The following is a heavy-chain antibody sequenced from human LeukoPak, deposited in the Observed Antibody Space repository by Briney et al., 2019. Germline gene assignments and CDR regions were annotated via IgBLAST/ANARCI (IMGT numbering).Heavy chain of an antibody. CDR3: ANPVAYSGSYLRYYYHYMDV. CDR1: EFTFSSYA. Sequence: PGGSLRLSCAASEFTFSSYAMSWVRQAPGKGLEWVSAISGSGGSTYYADSVKGRFTISRDNSKNTLYLQMNSLRAEDTAVYYCANPVAYSGSYLRYYYHYMDVWGKGTTVTVSS. D-gene: IGHD1-26*01. CDR2: ISGSGGST. J-gene: IGHJ6*03. V-gene: IGHV3-23*01.